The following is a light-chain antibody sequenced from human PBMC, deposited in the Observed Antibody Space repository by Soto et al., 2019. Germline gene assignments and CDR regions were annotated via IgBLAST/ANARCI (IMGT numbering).Light chain of an antibody. Sequence: DIQMTQSPSSVSASVGARVTIACRASPGIGSWFAWFQQKPGEAPSLLIYAASSLHSGVPPRFSGSGSGTDFTLTITSLQPEDFATYYCQQGDSFPLTFGGRTKVEIK. V-gene: IGKV1-12*01. J-gene: IGKJ4*01. CDR2: AAS. CDR1: PGIGSW. CDR3: QQGDSFPLT.